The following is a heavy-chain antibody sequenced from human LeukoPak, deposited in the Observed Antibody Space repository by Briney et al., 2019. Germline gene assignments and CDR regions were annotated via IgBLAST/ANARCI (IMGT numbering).Heavy chain of an antibody. J-gene: IGHJ6*03. Sequence: GGSLRLSCVASGFSFRSYGMHWVRQAPGKGLEWVAFIRYDASNKYYADSVKGRFTISRDNSKNTLYLQMNSLRAEDTAVYYCAKELDTAMVIMDVWGKGTTVTVSS. CDR1: GFSFRSYG. CDR2: IRYDASNK. CDR3: AKELDTAMVIMDV. D-gene: IGHD5-18*01. V-gene: IGHV3-30*02.